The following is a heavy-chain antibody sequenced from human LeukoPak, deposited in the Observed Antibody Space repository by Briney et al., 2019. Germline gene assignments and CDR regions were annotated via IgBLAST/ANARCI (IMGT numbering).Heavy chain of an antibody. CDR3: ARVLAGTEDYYYYYGMDV. D-gene: IGHD6-19*01. J-gene: IGHJ6*02. CDR2: INPNSGGT. V-gene: IGHV1-2*02. CDR1: GYTFTDYY. Sequence: GASVKVSCKASGYTFTDYYMHWIRQVPGQGLEWMGWINPNSGGTNYAQKFQGRVTMTRDTSISTAYMELSRLRSDDTAVYYCARVLAGTEDYYYYYGMDVWGQGTTVTVSS.